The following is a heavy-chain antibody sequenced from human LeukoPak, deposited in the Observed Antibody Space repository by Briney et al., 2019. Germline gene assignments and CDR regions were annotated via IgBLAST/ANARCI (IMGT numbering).Heavy chain of an antibody. D-gene: IGHD4/OR15-4a*01. J-gene: IGHJ4*02. CDR3: ARGRGAD. CDR1: GFTDSSDF. CDR2: IHSGGTT. Sequence: LSGGSLRLSCEASGFTDSSDFMGWVRQAPGKGLEWVSIIHSGGTTYYADSVKGRFTTSRDNFKNTLNLQMNSLRAEDTAVYYCARGRGADWGQGTLVTVSS. V-gene: IGHV3-53*01.